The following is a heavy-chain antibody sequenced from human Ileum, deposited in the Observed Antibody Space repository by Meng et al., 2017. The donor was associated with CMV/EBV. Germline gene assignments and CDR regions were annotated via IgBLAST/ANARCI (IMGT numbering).Heavy chain of an antibody. D-gene: IGHD3-16*01. CDR3: AREPPGITFGGVDY. Sequence: SETLSLTCTVSDGSISSGDYYWSWIRQPPGKGLEWIGYIYYSGSTYYNPSLKSRVTISVDTSKNQFSLKLSSVTAADTAVYYCAREPPGITFGGVDYWGQGTLVTVSS. V-gene: IGHV4-30-4*08. CDR1: DGSISSGDYY. CDR2: IYYSGST. J-gene: IGHJ4*02.